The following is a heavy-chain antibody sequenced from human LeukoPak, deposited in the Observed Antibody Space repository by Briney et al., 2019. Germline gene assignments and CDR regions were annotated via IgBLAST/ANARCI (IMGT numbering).Heavy chain of an antibody. CDR3: AISYGDYADYYYGMDV. CDR2: IYYSGST. V-gene: IGHV4-59*12. Sequence: SETLSLTCTVSGGSISSYYWSWIRQPPGKGLEWIGYIYYSGSTYYNPSLKSRVTISVDTSKNQFSLKLSSVTAADTAVYYCAISYGDYADYYYGMDVWGQGTTVTVSS. CDR1: GGSISSYY. D-gene: IGHD4-17*01. J-gene: IGHJ6*02.